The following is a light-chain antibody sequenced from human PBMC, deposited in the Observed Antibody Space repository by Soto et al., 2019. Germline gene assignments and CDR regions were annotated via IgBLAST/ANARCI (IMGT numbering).Light chain of an antibody. V-gene: IGLV2-11*01. CDR1: SSDVGAYNY. Sequence: QSVLTQPRSVSGSPGQSVTISCTGTSSDVGAYNYVSWFQQHPGKAPKLMMSDVSKRPSGVPDRFSGSKSGTTASLTISGLPAEDEADYYCCSYAGSYTLLFGGGTKLAVL. CDR2: DVS. J-gene: IGLJ2*01. CDR3: CSYAGSYTLL.